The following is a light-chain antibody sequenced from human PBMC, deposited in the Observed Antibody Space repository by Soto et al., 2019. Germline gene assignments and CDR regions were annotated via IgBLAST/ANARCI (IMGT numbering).Light chain of an antibody. J-gene: IGKJ5*01. V-gene: IGKV3-11*01. CDR2: DAS. CDR3: QHRGDWPPIT. CDR1: QSVSSY. Sequence: EIVLTQSPATLSLSPGERATLSCRASQSVSSYLVWYQQKPGQAPRVLISDASNRATGIPARFSGSGSGTDFTLTISSLEPEDFAVYYCQHRGDWPPITFGQGTRLEIK.